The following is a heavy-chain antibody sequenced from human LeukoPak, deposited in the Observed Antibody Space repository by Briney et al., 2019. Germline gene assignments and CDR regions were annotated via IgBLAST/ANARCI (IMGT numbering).Heavy chain of an antibody. CDR2: INPNSGGT. Sequence: ASVKVSCKASGYTFTGYHMHWVRQAPGQGLEWMGWINPNSGGTNYAQKFQGRVTMTRDTSISTAYMELSRLRSDDTAVYYCARESIVGATARFDPWGQGTLVTVSS. CDR1: GYTFTGYH. J-gene: IGHJ5*02. V-gene: IGHV1-2*02. CDR3: ARESIVGATARFDP. D-gene: IGHD1-26*01.